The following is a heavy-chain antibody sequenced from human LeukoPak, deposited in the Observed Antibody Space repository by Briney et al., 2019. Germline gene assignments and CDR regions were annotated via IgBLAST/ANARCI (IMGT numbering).Heavy chain of an antibody. CDR1: GGSISSYY. CDR3: ARVGSLGYHSPFLGPKENWFDP. Sequence: SETLSLTCTVSGGSISSYYWSWIRQPPGKGLEWIGYIYYSGSTNYNPSLKSRVTISVDTSKNQFSLKLSSVTAADTAVYYCARVGSLGYHSPFLGPKENWFDPWGQGTLVTVSS. D-gene: IGHD3-16*01. CDR2: IYYSGST. V-gene: IGHV4-59*08. J-gene: IGHJ5*02.